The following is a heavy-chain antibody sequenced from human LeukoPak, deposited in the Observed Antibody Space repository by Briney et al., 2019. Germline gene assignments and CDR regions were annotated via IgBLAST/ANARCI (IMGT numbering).Heavy chain of an antibody. J-gene: IGHJ5*02. Sequence: SVKVSCKASGGTFSSYAISWVRQAPGQGLEWMGRIIPILGIANYAQKFQGRVTITADKSTSTAYMELSSLRSEDTAVYYCAIWFGELFYWFDPWGQGTLVTVSS. CDR2: IIPILGIA. CDR1: GGTFSSYA. V-gene: IGHV1-69*04. CDR3: AIWFGELFYWFDP. D-gene: IGHD3-10*01.